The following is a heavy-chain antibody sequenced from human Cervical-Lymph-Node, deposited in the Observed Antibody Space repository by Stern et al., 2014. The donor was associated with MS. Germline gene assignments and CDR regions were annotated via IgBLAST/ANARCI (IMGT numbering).Heavy chain of an antibody. D-gene: IGHD6-19*01. CDR3: ARPASVASPYWYFDL. J-gene: IGHJ2*01. V-gene: IGHV1-8*01. CDR2: MSPKNGLT. Sequence: QVQLVQSEAEVKKPGASVKVSCTASGYSFATSHINWVRHAPGQGLEWMGWMSPKNGLTGYAQKFQARVSMSSDVAINTAYLDLSGLKSEDTAIYFCARPASVASPYWYFDLWGRGTLITVSS. CDR1: GYSFATSH.